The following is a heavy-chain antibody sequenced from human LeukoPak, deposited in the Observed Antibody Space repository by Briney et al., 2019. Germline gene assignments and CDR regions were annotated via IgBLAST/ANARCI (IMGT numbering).Heavy chain of an antibody. CDR1: GGTISSGSYY. D-gene: IGHD3-10*01. CDR2: IYTSGST. CDR3: YGSGF. V-gene: IGHV4-61*02. J-gene: IGHJ4*02. Sequence: SETLSLTCTVSGGTISSGSYYWSWIRQPAGKGLEWIGRIYTSGSTNYNPSLKSRVTISVDTSKNQFSLKLRSVTAADTAVYYCYGSGFWGQGTQVTVSS.